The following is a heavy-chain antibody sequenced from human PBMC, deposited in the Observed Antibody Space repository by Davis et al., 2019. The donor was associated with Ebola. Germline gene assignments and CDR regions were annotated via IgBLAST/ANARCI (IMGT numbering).Heavy chain of an antibody. CDR3: SRLSLYF. V-gene: IGHV3-23*01. CDR2: ITDRGYTT. J-gene: IGHJ4*02. CDR1: GFRFSSYE. Sequence: GGSLRLSCIASGFRFSSYEMNWVRQAPGKGLEWVATITDRGYTTFYGDSVKGRFTISRDNSRNTLYLQMDNLKAEDTARYYCSRLSLYFWGQGTLVTVSS. D-gene: IGHD3-9*01.